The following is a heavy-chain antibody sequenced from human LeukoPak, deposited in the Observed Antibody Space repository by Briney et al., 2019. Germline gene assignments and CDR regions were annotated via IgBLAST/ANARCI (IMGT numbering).Heavy chain of an antibody. V-gene: IGHV4-39*01. CDR2: IYYSGST. Sequence: SETLSLTCTVSGGSISSSSYYWGWIRQPPGKGLEWIGSIYYSGSTYYNPSLKSRVTISVDTSKNQFSLKLSSVTAADTAVYYCASPSLKLARHPDYWGQGTLVTVSS. J-gene: IGHJ4*02. CDR3: ASPSLKLARHPDY. D-gene: IGHD1-1*01. CDR1: GGSISSSSYY.